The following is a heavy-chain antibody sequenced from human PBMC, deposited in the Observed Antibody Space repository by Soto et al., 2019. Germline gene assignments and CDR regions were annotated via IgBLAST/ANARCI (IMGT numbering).Heavy chain of an antibody. V-gene: IGHV3-30*18. Sequence: GGSLTLSCAASGFTFSSYGMHWVRQAPGKGLEWVAVISYDGSNKYYADSVKGRFTISRDNSKNTLYLQMNSLRAEDTAVYYCAKGSTSTSPFNPYDYWVHGTLFTVS. CDR1: GFTFSSYG. CDR2: ISYDGSNK. J-gene: IGHJ4*01. CDR3: AKGSTSTSPFNPYDY.